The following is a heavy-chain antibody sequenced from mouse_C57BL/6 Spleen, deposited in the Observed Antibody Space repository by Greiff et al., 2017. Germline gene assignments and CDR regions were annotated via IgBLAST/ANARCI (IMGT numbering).Heavy chain of an antibody. J-gene: IGHJ2*01. CDR1: GYTFTDYY. Sequence: EVQLQQSGPVLVKPGASVKMSCKASGYTFTDYYMNWVKQSHGKSLEWIGVINPYNGGTSYNQKFKGKATLTVDKSSSTAYMELNSLTSEDSAVYYCARCLLYYYGSSYYFDYWGQGTTLTVSS. V-gene: IGHV1-19*01. CDR2: INPYNGGT. D-gene: IGHD1-1*01. CDR3: ARCLLYYYGSSYYFDY.